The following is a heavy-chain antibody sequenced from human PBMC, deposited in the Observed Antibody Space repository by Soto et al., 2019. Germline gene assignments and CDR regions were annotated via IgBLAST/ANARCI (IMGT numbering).Heavy chain of an antibody. CDR3: ARRPTVTRPTPFDY. CDR2: IYHTGST. D-gene: IGHD4-17*01. J-gene: IGHJ4*02. V-gene: IGHV4-4*03. Sequence: KLPETLSHTCAVSGGSISSSIWWTWVRQPPGKGLEWIGEIYHTGSTNYNPSLKSRVTISVDKSKNQLSLKLSSVTAADTAVYYCARRPTVTRPTPFDYWGQGTPVTVSS. CDR1: GGSISSSIW.